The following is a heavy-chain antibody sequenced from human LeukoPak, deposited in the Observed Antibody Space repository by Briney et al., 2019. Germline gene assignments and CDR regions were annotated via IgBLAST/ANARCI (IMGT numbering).Heavy chain of an antibody. CDR2: INHSGST. CDR3: ARGGRYFDWLLRHLYYFDY. J-gene: IGHJ4*02. V-gene: IGHV4-34*01. CDR1: GGSFSGYY. D-gene: IGHD3-9*01. Sequence: SETLSLTCAVYGGSFSGYYWSWIRQPPGKGLEWIGEINHSGSTNYNPSLKSRVTISVDTSKNQFSLKLSSMTAADTAVYYCARGGRYFDWLLRHLYYFDYWGQGTLVTVSS.